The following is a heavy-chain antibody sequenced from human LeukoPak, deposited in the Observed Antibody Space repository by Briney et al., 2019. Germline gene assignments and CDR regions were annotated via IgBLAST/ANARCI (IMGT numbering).Heavy chain of an antibody. V-gene: IGHV1-2*02. Sequence: AAVKDSCEASGYTFTGYFMHWVRQALGQGVEWMGWINPSSGGTNYAQKFQGRVTMTRDTSMSTAYMELSRLRYEDTAVYCCARVWGSFYYFDYWGQGNLVTVSS. J-gene: IGHJ4*02. CDR3: ARVWGSFYYFDY. CDR2: INPSSGGT. D-gene: IGHD7-27*01. CDR1: GYTFTGYF.